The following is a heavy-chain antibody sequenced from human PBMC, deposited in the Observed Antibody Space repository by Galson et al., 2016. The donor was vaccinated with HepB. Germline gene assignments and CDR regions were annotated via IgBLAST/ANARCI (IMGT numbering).Heavy chain of an antibody. CDR1: GFTFSSYA. CDR2: IWNDGSNK. Sequence: SLRLSCAASGFTFSSYAMHWVRQAPGKGLEWVAVIWNDGSNKYSADCVKGRFTISRDTSKNTVYLQMSSLRAEDTAAYYCARDPPTVTTIPPDYWGQGTLATVSS. V-gene: IGHV3-33*01. J-gene: IGHJ4*02. CDR3: ARDPPTVTTIPPDY. D-gene: IGHD4-17*01.